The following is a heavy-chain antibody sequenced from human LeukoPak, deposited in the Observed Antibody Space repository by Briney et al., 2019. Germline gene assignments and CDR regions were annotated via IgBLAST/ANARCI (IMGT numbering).Heavy chain of an antibody. Sequence: PAGYLRLYCAAYGFTFSSYAMSWVRQAQGKGLEWVSAISGSGGSTYYADSVKGRFTISRDNSKNTLYLKMNSLRAEDTAVYYCAKGGMVHGFDYWGQGTLVTVSS. V-gene: IGHV3-23*01. CDR3: AKGGMVHGFDY. D-gene: IGHD3-10*01. CDR1: GFTFSSYA. J-gene: IGHJ4*02. CDR2: ISGSGGST.